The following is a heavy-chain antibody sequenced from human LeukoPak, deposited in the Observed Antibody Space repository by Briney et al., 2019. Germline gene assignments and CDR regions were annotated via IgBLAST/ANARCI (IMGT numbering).Heavy chain of an antibody. CDR2: ISGNGVNT. V-gene: IGHV3-23*01. CDR1: GFTFSAYA. CDR3: AKYHDFWSGYSDY. D-gene: IGHD3-3*01. Sequence: GGSLRLSCAASGFTFSAYAMSWVRQPPGKGLEWVSDISGNGVNTYYADSVKGRFTISRDNSKNTLYLQMNSLRAEDTAVYYCAKYHDFWSGYSDYWGQGTLVTVSS. J-gene: IGHJ4*02.